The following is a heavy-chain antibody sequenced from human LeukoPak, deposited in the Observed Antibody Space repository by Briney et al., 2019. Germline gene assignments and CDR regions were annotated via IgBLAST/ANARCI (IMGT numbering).Heavy chain of an antibody. D-gene: IGHD4-17*01. CDR2: IKSKIDGGTT. V-gene: IGHV3-15*01. CDR3: AADSIPDYGDVRGDAFDI. Sequence: GGSLRLSCAASGFTVGDAWMSWVRQAPGKGLEWVGRIKSKIDGGTTDYAAPVKGRFAISRDASKGTLYLQMSSLKTEDTALYHCAADSIPDYGDVRGDAFDIWGQGTMVTVSS. J-gene: IGHJ3*02. CDR1: GFTVGDAW.